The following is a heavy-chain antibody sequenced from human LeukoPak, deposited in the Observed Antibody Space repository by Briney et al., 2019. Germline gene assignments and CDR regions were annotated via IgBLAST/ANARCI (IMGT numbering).Heavy chain of an antibody. CDR2: INWNGGST. CDR3: ARGYGDYGKYYFDS. J-gene: IGHJ4*02. CDR1: GFTFDDYE. V-gene: IGHV3-20*04. D-gene: IGHD4-17*01. Sequence: GGSLRLSCAASGFTFDDYEMSWVRQAPGKGLEWVSGINWNGGSTGYADSVKGRFTISRDNAKNSLYLQMNSLRAEDTAVYYCARGYGDYGKYYFDSWGQGTLVTVSS.